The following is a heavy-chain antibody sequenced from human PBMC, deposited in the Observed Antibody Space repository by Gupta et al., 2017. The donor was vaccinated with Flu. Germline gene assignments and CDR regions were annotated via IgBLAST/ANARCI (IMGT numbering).Heavy chain of an antibody. D-gene: IGHD4-17*01. V-gene: IGHV3-30*07. Sequence: GRFTISRDTSQNTLHLEMNSLRDEDTAMYYCARSNYGDYSRHDAFDVWGRGTMVTVSS. CDR3: ARSNYGDYSRHDAFDV. J-gene: IGHJ3*01.